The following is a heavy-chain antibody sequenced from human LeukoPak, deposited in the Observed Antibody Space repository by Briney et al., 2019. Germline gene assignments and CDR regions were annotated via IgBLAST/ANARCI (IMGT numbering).Heavy chain of an antibody. J-gene: IGHJ4*02. Sequence: SVKVSCKASGGTFSSYAISWVRQAPGQGLEWMGGIIPIFGTANYAQKFQGRVTITADESTSTAYMELSSLRSEDTAVYYCARGTMAVAGDGYWGQGTLVTVSS. CDR3: ARGTMAVAGDGY. V-gene: IGHV1-69*01. CDR2: IIPIFGTA. CDR1: GGTFSSYA. D-gene: IGHD6-19*01.